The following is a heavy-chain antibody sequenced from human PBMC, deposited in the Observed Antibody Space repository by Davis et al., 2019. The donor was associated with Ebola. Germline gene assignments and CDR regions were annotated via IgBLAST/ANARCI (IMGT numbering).Heavy chain of an antibody. CDR3: ARERSGSDAFDI. J-gene: IGHJ3*02. V-gene: IGHV1-46*01. D-gene: IGHD5-12*01. CDR2: INPSGGST. CDR1: GYTFTSYY. Sequence: SVNVSCMASGYTFTSYYMHWLRQPPGQWLEWMGIINPSGGSTSYAQKFQGRVTMTRDTSTSTVYMELSSLRSEDTAVYYCARERSGSDAFDIWGQGTMVTVSS.